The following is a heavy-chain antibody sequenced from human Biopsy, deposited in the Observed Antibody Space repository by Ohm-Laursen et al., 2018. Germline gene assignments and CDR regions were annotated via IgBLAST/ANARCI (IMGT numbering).Heavy chain of an antibody. CDR3: VGGQRGPPIGVTVPGDAFDL. Sequence: SSVKVSCKASGVTFATYAFGWVRQAPGQGLEWLGGRIPYFNTIYYARNFQDRAVITADRSARTTDMQLSGLRPDDTAVYYCVGGQRGPPIGVTVPGDAFDLWGPGTMVTVSP. D-gene: IGHD2/OR15-2a*01. CDR2: RIPYFNTI. CDR1: GVTFATYA. J-gene: IGHJ3*01. V-gene: IGHV1-69*01.